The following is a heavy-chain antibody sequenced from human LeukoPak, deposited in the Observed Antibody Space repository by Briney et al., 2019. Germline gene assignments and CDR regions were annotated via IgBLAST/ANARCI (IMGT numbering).Heavy chain of an antibody. CDR3: ARVWGYYYDSSGYSDFDY. Sequence: ASVKVSCKASGYTFTTYGITWVRQAPGQGPEWMGWISAYNGNTNYAQKFQGRVTMTIDTSTSTAYMELRSLKSDDTAVYYCARVWGYYYDSSGYSDFDYWGQGTLVTVSS. J-gene: IGHJ4*02. CDR2: ISAYNGNT. D-gene: IGHD3-22*01. V-gene: IGHV1-18*01. CDR1: GYTFTTYG.